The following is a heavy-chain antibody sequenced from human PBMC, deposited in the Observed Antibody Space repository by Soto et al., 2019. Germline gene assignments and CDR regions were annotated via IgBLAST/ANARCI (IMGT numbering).Heavy chain of an antibody. D-gene: IGHD3-16*01. CDR1: GFTFSSYS. J-gene: IGHJ6*03. Sequence: GGSLRLSCAASGFTFSSYSMNWVRQAPGKGLEWVSSISSSSNYIYYADSVKGRFTISRDNAKNSLYLQMNSLRAEDTAVYYCARANYAPHYYYMDVWGKGTTVTVSS. CDR3: ARANYAPHYYYMDV. CDR2: ISSSSNYI. V-gene: IGHV3-21*01.